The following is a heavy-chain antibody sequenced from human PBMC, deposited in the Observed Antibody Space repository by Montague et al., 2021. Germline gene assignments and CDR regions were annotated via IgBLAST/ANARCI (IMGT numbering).Heavy chain of an antibody. CDR2: IYYSGNS. Sequence: SETLSLTCTVSGASITSNIYYWGWIRQSPGKGLEWIGCIYYSGNSFYHPSLKSRITMAVDTSKNQFSLKLSSVTAADTAIYYCARVFSCWYVGWFDPWGQGTLVTVSS. D-gene: IGHD6-13*01. CDR1: GASITSNIYY. CDR3: ARVFSCWYVGWFDP. V-gene: IGHV4-39*01. J-gene: IGHJ5*02.